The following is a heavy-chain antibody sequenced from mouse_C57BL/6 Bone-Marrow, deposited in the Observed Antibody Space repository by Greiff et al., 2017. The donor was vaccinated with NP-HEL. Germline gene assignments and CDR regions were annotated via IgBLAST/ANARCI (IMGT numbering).Heavy chain of an antibody. Sequence: EVKLVESGGGLVKPGGSLKLSCAASGFTFSSYAMSWVRQTPEKRLEWVATISDGGSYTYYPDNVKGRFTISRDNAKNTLYLQMGHLKTEDTAMYYCARDYYPYWGQGTTLTVSS. CDR3: ARDYYPY. J-gene: IGHJ2*01. D-gene: IGHD1-1*01. V-gene: IGHV5-4*01. CDR1: GFTFSSYA. CDR2: ISDGGSYT.